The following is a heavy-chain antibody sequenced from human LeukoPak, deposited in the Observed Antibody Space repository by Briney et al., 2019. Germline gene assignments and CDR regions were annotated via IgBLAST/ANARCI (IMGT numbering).Heavy chain of an antibody. CDR1: GGSFSAYY. D-gene: IGHD3-16*01. V-gene: IGHV4-34*01. CDR2: INHSGST. J-gene: IGHJ4*02. CDR3: ARGQIRGLGGNLGD. Sequence: SETLSLTCAVYGGSFSAYYWNWIRQPPAKGLEWIGEINHSGSTNYNPSLKSRVTISVDTSKNQFSLKLSSVTAADTAVYYCARGQIRGLGGNLGDWGQGALVTVSS.